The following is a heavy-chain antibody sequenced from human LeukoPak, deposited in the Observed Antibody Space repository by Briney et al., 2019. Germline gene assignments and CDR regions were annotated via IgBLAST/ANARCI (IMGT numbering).Heavy chain of an antibody. V-gene: IGHV1-2*02. CDR3: ARVGAARPGGWFDP. D-gene: IGHD6-6*01. Sequence: GASVKVSCKASGYTFTGYCMHWVRQAPGQGLEWMGWINPNSGGTNYAQKFQGRVTMTRDTSISTAYMELSRLRSDDTAVYYCARVGAARPGGWFDPWGQGTLVTVSS. CDR1: GYTFTGYC. CDR2: INPNSGGT. J-gene: IGHJ5*02.